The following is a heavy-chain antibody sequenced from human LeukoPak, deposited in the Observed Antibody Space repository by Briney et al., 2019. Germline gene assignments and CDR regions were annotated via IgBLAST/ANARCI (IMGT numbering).Heavy chain of an antibody. CDR2: INPNSGGT. D-gene: IGHD2-2*03. Sequence: ASVKVSCKASGGTFSSYAISWVRQAPGQGLEWMGWINPNSGGTNYAQKFQGRVTMTRDTSISTAYMELSRLRSDDTAVYYCARESAGYFGYWGQGTLVTVSS. V-gene: IGHV1-2*02. CDR1: GGTFSSYA. J-gene: IGHJ4*02. CDR3: ARESAGYFGY.